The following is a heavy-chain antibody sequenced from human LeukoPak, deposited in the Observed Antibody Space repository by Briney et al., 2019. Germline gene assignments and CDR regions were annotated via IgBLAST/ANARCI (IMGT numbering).Heavy chain of an antibody. CDR3: ARGQDYGMDV. J-gene: IGHJ6*02. V-gene: IGHV4-34*01. Sequence: SETLSLTCAVYGGSFSGYYWSWIRQPPGKGLEWIGEINHSGSTNYNPSLKSRVTISVGTSKNQFSLKLSSVTAADTAVYYCARGQDYGMDVWGQGTTVTVSS. CDR1: GGSFSGYY. CDR2: INHSGST.